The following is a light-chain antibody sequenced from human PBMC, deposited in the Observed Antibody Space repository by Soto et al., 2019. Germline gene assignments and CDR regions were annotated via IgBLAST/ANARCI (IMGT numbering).Light chain of an antibody. Sequence: QSALTQPASVSGDPGQTITISCTGTSSDVGGYHYVSWYQQHPGKAPKLMMYDVSNRPSGVYNRSSGAKSGNTASLTISGLQAEDAADYYYTSYTGRSTLVVFGGGTKLTVL. CDR2: DVS. CDR3: TSYTGRSTLVV. CDR1: SSDVGGYHY. V-gene: IGLV2-14*01. J-gene: IGLJ2*01.